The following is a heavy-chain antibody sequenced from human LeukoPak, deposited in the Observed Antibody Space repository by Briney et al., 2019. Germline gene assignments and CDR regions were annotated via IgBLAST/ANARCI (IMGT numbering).Heavy chain of an antibody. J-gene: IGHJ4*02. CDR2: INPNSGGT. Sequence: ASVKVSCKASGYTFTGYYMHWVRHAPGQGLEWMGWINPNSGGTNYAQKFQGRVTMTRDTSISTAYMELSRLRSDDTAVYYCARLIAAAGTLYFDYWGQGTLVTVSS. CDR3: ARLIAAAGTLYFDY. D-gene: IGHD6-13*01. V-gene: IGHV1-2*02. CDR1: GYTFTGYY.